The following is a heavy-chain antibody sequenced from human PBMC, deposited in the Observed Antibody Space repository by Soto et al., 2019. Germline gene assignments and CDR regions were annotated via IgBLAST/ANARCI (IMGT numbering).Heavy chain of an antibody. CDR1: GDSISSSSYY. CDR2: IYYSGTT. J-gene: IGHJ5*02. D-gene: IGHD6-19*01. CDR3: ARHYSSGSRNWFDP. Sequence: SETLSLTCTVSGDSISSSSYYWGWIRQPPGKGLEWIGDIYYSGTTHYNPSLKSRVTISIDTSKNQFSLHLRSVTAADTAVFYCARHYSSGSRNWFDPWGQGTLVT. V-gene: IGHV4-39*01.